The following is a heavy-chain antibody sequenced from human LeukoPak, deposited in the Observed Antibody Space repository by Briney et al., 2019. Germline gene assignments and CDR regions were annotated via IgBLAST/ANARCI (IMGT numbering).Heavy chain of an antibody. CDR1: GGTFSSYA. V-gene: IGHV1-69*04. Sequence: SVKVSCKASGGTFSSYAISWVRQAPGQGLEWMGRIIPILGIANYAQKFQGRVTITADKSTSTAYMELSSLRSEDTAVYYCARADTARGPIDYWGQGTLVTVSS. CDR3: ARADTARGPIDY. J-gene: IGHJ4*02. CDR2: IIPILGIA. D-gene: IGHD5-18*01.